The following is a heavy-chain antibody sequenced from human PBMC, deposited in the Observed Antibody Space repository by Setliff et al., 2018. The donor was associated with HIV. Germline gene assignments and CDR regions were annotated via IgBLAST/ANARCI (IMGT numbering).Heavy chain of an antibody. CDR1: GGSMTNY. CDR3: AKFYCPHGVCYGFDI. Sequence: PSEILSLTCTVSGGSMTNYWSWIRQPPGKGLEFIGHIHTSGSTIYNPSLKSRLTITIDTSRNQFSLKLTSVTAADTAVYYCAKFYCPHGVCYGFDIWGQGTMVTVS. V-gene: IGHV4-4*09. J-gene: IGHJ3*02. CDR2: IHTSGST. D-gene: IGHD2-8*01.